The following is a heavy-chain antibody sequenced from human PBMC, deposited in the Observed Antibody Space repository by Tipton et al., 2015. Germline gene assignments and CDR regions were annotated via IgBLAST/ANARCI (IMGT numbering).Heavy chain of an antibody. CDR3: ARGYTDFDY. J-gene: IGHJ4*02. V-gene: IGHV3-48*01. CDR2: IIPSSSTI. D-gene: IGHD5-24*01. CDR1: GFTFTSYS. Sequence: SLRLSCAASGFTFTSYSMNWVRQAPGKGLEWVSYIIPSSSTIDYADSVKGRFAISRDNGKNSVYLQMNSLRAEDTAVYYCARGYTDFDYWGQGTLVTVSS.